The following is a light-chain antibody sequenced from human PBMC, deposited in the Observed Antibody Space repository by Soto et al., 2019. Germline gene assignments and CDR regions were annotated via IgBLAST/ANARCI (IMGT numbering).Light chain of an antibody. V-gene: IGLV2-14*01. CDR3: SSYTSSSTYV. J-gene: IGLJ1*01. Sequence: QSALTRPASVSGSPGQSITISCTGTSSDVGGYNYVSWYQQHPGKAPKLMIYEVNDRPSGVSNRFSGSKSGNTASLTISGLQAEDEADYYCSSYTSSSTYVFGTGTKVTVL. CDR2: EVN. CDR1: SSDVGGYNY.